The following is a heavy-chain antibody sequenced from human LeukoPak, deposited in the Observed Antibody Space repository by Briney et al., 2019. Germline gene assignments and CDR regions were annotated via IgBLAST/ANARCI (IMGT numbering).Heavy chain of an antibody. CDR3: ARDRVGLWFGESYYYYYGMDV. J-gene: IGHJ6*04. CDR2: ISSSSSYI. Sequence: PGGSLRLSCAASRFTFSSYSMNWVRQAPGKGLEWVSSISSSSSYICYADSVKGRFTISRDNAKNSLYLQMNSLRAEDTAVYYCARDRVGLWFGESYYYYYGMDVWGKGTTVTVSS. D-gene: IGHD3-10*01. V-gene: IGHV3-21*01. CDR1: RFTFSSYS.